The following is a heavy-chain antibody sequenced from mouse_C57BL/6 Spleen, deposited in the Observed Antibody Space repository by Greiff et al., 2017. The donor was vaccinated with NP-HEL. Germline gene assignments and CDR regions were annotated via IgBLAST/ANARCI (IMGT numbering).Heavy chain of an antibody. CDR1: GYAFSSSW. CDR3: AKVKLGRNYFDY. J-gene: IGHJ2*01. D-gene: IGHD4-1*01. V-gene: IGHV1-82*01. Sequence: VKLQESGPELVKPGASVKISCKASGYAFSSSWMNWVKQRPGKGLEWIGRIYPGDGDTNYNGKFKGKATLTADKSSSTAYMQLSSLTSEDSAVYFCAKVKLGRNYFDYWGQGTTLTVSS. CDR2: IYPGDGDT.